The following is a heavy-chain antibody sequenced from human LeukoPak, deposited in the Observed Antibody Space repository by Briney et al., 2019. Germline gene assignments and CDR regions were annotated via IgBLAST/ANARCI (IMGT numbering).Heavy chain of an antibody. CDR2: INHSGGT. Sequence: SETLSLTCAVHGASSSAYYWSWIRQPPGKGLEWIGEINHSGGTNYNPSLKSRVTMSTDTSKNQFSLSLKSVTAADSAVYYCARVVGRTPRGWFDPWGQGILVTVSS. CDR1: GASSSAYY. CDR3: ARVVGRTPRGWFDP. V-gene: IGHV4-34*01. D-gene: IGHD2-15*01. J-gene: IGHJ5*02.